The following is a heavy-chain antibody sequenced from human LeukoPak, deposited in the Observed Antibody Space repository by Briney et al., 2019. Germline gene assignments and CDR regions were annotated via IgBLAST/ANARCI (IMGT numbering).Heavy chain of an antibody. Sequence: SVTVSCKASGGTFSTYVITWVRQAPGQGLEWMGGIIPVFGTTNYAQKFHGRVTITTDESMSTAYMELSSLRSEDTAVYYCARCLGECQLVSWFDPWGQGTLVTVSS. J-gene: IGHJ5*02. CDR3: ARCLGECQLVSWFDP. D-gene: IGHD3-16*01. V-gene: IGHV1-69*05. CDR2: IIPVFGTT. CDR1: GGTFSTYV.